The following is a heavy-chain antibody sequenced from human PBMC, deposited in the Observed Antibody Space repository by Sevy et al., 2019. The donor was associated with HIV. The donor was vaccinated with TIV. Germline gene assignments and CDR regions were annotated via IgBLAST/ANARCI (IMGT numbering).Heavy chain of an antibody. CDR1: GFTFNNFN. V-gene: IGHV3-21*06. CDR3: ARGPPDGSYDYFDS. CDR2: ISGSSNYI. D-gene: IGHD1-26*01. J-gene: IGHJ4*02. Sequence: GGSLRLSCAASGFTFNNFNMNWVRQAPGTGLQWVSSISGSSNYIYYAESLKGRFIISRDNVKDTVFLQMNSLSADDTAVYYCARGPPDGSYDYFDSWGQRTLVTVSS.